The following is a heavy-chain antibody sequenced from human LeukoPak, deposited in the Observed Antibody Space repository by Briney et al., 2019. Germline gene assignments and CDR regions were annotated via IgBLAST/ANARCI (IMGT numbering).Heavy chain of an antibody. CDR2: ISWNSGSI. V-gene: IGHV3-9*01. Sequence: PGRSLRLSCAASGFTFDDYATHWVRQAPGKGLEWVSGISWNSGSIGYADSVKGRFTISRDNAKNSLYLQMNSLRAEDTALYYCAKGGSYEVYYMDVWGKGTTVTISS. J-gene: IGHJ6*03. CDR1: GFTFDDYA. CDR3: AKGGSYEVYYMDV. D-gene: IGHD5-18*01.